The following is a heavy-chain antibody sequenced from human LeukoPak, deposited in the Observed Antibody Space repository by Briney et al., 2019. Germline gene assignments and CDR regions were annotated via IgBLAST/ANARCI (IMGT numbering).Heavy chain of an antibody. V-gene: IGHV3-74*01. CDR3: ARRGEDGFGYRY. D-gene: IGHD5-12*01. CDR2: INTDGSDT. Sequence: GGSLRLSCVVSGSTFSNYWMHWVRQAPGKGLVWVSRINTDGSDTSYVDSVRGRFTVSRDNAKNTLYLQMNSLRSEDTAVYYCARRGEDGFGYRYWGQGTLVAVSS. J-gene: IGHJ4*02. CDR1: GSTFSNYW.